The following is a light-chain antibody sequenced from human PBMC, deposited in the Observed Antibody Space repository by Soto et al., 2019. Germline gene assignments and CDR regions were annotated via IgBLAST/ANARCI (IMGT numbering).Light chain of an antibody. CDR3: ISYTDRQSYL. CDR2: AVS. CDR1: SSDIGSYDH. V-gene: IGLV2-14*03. Sequence: QYAQTQPASVSGFPRQSITISCSGTSSDIGSYDHVAWYQQFPGKSPKLIIYAVSDRPSGVSDRFSGSKSGISASLTISGLQTEDEADYYCISYTDRQSYLFGTGTKVTV. J-gene: IGLJ1*01.